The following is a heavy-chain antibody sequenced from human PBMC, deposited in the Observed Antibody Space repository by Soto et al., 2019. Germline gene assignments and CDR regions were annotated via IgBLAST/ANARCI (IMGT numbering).Heavy chain of an antibody. CDR3: ARFPSGLGSSSQT. V-gene: IGHV3-23*01. J-gene: IGHJ4*02. D-gene: IGHD3-10*01. Sequence: EVQLLESGGGLVQPGGSLRLSCAASGFTFSSYAMSWVRQAPGKGLEWVSAISGSGGSTYYADSVKGRFTISRDNSKNTLYLQMSSLRAEDGSVHHCARFPSGLGSSSQTWGQGTLVTVSS. CDR1: GFTFSSYA. CDR2: ISGSGGST.